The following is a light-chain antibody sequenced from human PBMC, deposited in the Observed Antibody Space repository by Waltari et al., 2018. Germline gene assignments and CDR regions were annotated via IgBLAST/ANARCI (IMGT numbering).Light chain of an antibody. CDR1: QSVSRT. Sequence: ELVLTQSPGTMSLSPGERATLPCRASQSVSRTLACYQQKPGQAPKLLIYGASIRATGIPDRFTGSGSGTDFSLTISSLEPEDFAIYFCQHYVRLPATFGQGTKVEIK. J-gene: IGKJ1*01. V-gene: IGKV3-20*01. CDR3: QHYVRLPAT. CDR2: GAS.